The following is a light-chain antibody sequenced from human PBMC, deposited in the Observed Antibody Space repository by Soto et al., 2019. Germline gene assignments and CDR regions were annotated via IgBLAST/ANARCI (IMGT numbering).Light chain of an antibody. CDR2: EVT. CDR1: NSDVGGYNY. V-gene: IGLV2-14*01. Sequence: QSVLTQPASVSGSPGQSLTISCTGTNSDVGGYNYVSWYQQHPGKAPKLMIYEVTHRPSGVSNRFSGSKSGNTASLTISGLQAEDEADYYCSSYTISNTLPFVFGTGTKVTVL. CDR3: SSYTISNTLPFV. J-gene: IGLJ1*01.